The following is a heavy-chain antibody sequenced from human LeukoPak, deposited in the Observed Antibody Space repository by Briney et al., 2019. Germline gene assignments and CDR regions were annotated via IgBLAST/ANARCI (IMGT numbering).Heavy chain of an antibody. Sequence: SETLSLTCTVSGGSISSYYWSWIRQPPGKGLEWIAYISDIGSINYNPSLKSRVTISLDTSKNQFSLKLSSVTAADTAVYYCARNAGTKDYYYGMDVWGQGTTVIVSS. J-gene: IGHJ6*02. CDR3: ARNAGTKDYYYGMDV. CDR2: ISDIGSI. CDR1: GGSISSYY. V-gene: IGHV4-59*08. D-gene: IGHD2-2*01.